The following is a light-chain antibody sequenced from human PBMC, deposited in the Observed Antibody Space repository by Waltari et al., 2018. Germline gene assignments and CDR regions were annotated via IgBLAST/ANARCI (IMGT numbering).Light chain of an antibody. CDR2: NAA. CDR1: PTLYNY. V-gene: IGKV3-11*01. Sequence: EVVLTQSPATLSLSPGERATLSCSASPTLYNYLSWYQPKPGQAPRLLLYNAANSATGTPERFSGSGSGTDFTLIISRLEPEDFVGYYCQHRNNWPWTFGQGSKVEIK. J-gene: IGKJ1*01. CDR3: QHRNNWPWT.